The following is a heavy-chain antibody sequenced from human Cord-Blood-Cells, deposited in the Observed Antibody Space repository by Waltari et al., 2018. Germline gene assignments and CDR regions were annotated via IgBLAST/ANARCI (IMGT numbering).Heavy chain of an antibody. V-gene: IGHV1-2*02. CDR1: GYTFTGDY. Sequence: VQLVQSGAEVKKPGDSVKVACKASGYTFTGDYLHCWRQAPGQGLEGLGWINPNSGGTNYAQKFQGRGTMTRDTSISTAYRERSRLRSDDTAVYYCARESGLYYLDYWVQGTLVTVSS. CDR2: INPNSGGT. CDR3: ARESGLYYLDY. J-gene: IGHJ4*02.